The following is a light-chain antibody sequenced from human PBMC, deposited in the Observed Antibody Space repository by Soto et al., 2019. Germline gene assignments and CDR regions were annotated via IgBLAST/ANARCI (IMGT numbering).Light chain of an antibody. J-gene: IGKJ1*01. CDR3: QQYNTYPWT. CDR1: QSIRSY. Sequence: GDRVTITCRASQSIRSYLAWYQQKPGKAPNLLIFGASSLESGVPSRFSGSGSGTEFTLTISSLQPDDFATYYCQQYNTYPWTFGQGTKVDIK. CDR2: GAS. V-gene: IGKV1-5*01.